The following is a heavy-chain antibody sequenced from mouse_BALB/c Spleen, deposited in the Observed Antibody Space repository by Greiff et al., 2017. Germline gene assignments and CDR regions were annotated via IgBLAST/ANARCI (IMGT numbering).Heavy chain of an antibody. D-gene: IGHD2-1*01. CDR2: ISSGGST. J-gene: IGHJ4*01. CDR3: ARGPYGNYLYYYAMDY. CDR1: GFTFSSYA. V-gene: IGHV5-6-5*01. Sequence: EVHLVESGGGLVKPGGSLKLSCAASGFTFSSYAMSWVRQTPEKRLEWVASISSGGSTYYPDSVKGRFTISRDNARNILYLQMSSLRSEDTAMYYCARGPYGNYLYYYAMDYWGQGTSVTVSS.